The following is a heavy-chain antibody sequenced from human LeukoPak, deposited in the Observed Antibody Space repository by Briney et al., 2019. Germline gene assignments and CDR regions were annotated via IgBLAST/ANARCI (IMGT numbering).Heavy chain of an antibody. J-gene: IGHJ5*02. CDR3: AGEVGGSWFDP. CDR2: IYSSGNT. CDR1: GGSISSGSHY. D-gene: IGHD1-26*01. V-gene: IGHV4-61*02. Sequence: SETLSLTCTVSGGSISSGSHYWSWIRQPAGKGLEWIGRIYSSGNTNYNPSLKSRVTISPDTSKNQFSLNLSSVTAADTAVYYCAGEVGGSWFDPWGLGTLVTVSS.